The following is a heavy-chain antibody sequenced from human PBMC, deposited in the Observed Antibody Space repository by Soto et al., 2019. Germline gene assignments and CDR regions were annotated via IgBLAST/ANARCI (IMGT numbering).Heavy chain of an antibody. V-gene: IGHV4-4*07. J-gene: IGHJ5*02. CDR2: IYATGTT. D-gene: IGHD1-1*01. CDR1: GASISGFY. Sequence: PSEALSLTCTVSGASISGFYWSWIRKSAGKGLEWIGRIYATGTTDYNPSLKSRVMMSVDTSKKQFSLKLRSVTAADTAVYYCVWDGTKTLRYWYAPWSQGTSDTGSS. CDR3: VWDGTKTLRYWYAP.